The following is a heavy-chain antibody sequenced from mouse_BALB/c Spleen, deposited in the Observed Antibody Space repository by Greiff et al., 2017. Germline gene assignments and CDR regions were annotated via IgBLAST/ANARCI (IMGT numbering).Heavy chain of an antibody. D-gene: IGHD1-1*01. J-gene: IGHJ3*01. CDR1: GFTFSSYT. V-gene: IGHV5-6-4*01. CDR2: ISSGGSYT. CDR3: TRDPDYYGSSWFAY. Sequence: EVHLVESGGGLVKPGGSLKLSCAASGFTFSSYTMSWVRQTPEKRLEWVATISSGGSYTYYPDSVKGRFTISRDNAKNTLYLQMSSLKSEDTAMYYCTRDPDYYGSSWFAYWGQGTLVTVSA.